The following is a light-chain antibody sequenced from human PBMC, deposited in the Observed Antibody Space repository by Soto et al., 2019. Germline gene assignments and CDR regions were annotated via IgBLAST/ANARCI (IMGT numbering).Light chain of an antibody. J-gene: IGKJ1*01. Sequence: DIQMSQSPSTLPASVGDRVTITCRASQSISNWLAWYQQKPGTAPKVLIYHGSNLQSGAPSRFSGSGSGTDLTLTISSLKSEDFAVSYCQQYNNWPPWTFGQGTKVDIK. V-gene: IGKV1-5*01. CDR3: QQYNNWPPWT. CDR2: HGS. CDR1: QSISNW.